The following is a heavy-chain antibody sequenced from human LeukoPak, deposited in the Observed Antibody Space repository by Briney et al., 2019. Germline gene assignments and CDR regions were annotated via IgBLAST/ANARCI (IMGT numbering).Heavy chain of an antibody. V-gene: IGHV4-39*01. CDR1: GGSISSSSYY. J-gene: IGHJ1*01. D-gene: IGHD3-22*01. Sequence: KSSETLSLTCTVSGGSISSSSYYWGWIRQPPGKGLEWIGSIYYSGSTYYNPSLKSRVTISVDTSKNQFSLKLSSVTAADTAVYYCARSLRSGYSPWGQGTLVTVSS. CDR2: IYYSGST. CDR3: ARSLRSGYSP.